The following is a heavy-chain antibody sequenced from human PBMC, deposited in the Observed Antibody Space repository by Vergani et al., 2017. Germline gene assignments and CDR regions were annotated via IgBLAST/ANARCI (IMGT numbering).Heavy chain of an antibody. J-gene: IGHJ4*02. CDR2: INPNSGGT. D-gene: IGHD2-8*01. V-gene: IGHV1-2*02. Sequence: QVRLVQSGAEVKKPGSSVKVSCKASGGTFSSYAISWVRQAPGQGLEWMGWINPNSGGTNYAQKFQGRVTMTRDTSISTAYMELSRLRSDDTAVYYCASDGATSTNGVCYTHWGQGTLVTVSS. CDR3: ASDGATSTNGVCYTH. CDR1: GGTFSSYA.